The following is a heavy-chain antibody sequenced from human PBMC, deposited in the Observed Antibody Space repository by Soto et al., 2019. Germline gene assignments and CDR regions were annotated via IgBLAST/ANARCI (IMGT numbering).Heavy chain of an antibody. CDR2: IYYSGST. J-gene: IGHJ2*01. CDR3: ARHIIPLTIVATEWYFDL. Sequence: QLQLQESGPGLVKPSETLSLTCTVSGGSISSSSYYWGWIRQPPGKGLEWIGSIYYSGSTYYNPSLKSRVTISVDTSKNQFSLKLSSVTAADTAVYYCARHIIPLTIVATEWYFDLWGRGTLVTVSS. D-gene: IGHD5-12*01. CDR1: GGSISSSSYY. V-gene: IGHV4-39*01.